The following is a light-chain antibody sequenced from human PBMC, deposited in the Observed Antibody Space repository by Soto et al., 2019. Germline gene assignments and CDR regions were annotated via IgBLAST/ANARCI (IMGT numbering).Light chain of an antibody. CDR2: ADS. J-gene: IGKJ3*01. Sequence: DIQMTQSPASLSASVGDRVTITCRASQGIRNYLAWYQQKPGKVPKLLIYADSILQSGVPPRFSGSGSGTDFTLTSSSLQPEDVATSYCQSEDSAPVTFGTGTTVHL. V-gene: IGKV1-27*01. CDR3: QSEDSAPVT. CDR1: QGIRNY.